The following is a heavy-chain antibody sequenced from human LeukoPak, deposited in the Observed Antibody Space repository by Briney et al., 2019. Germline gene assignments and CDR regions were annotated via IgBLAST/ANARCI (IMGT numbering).Heavy chain of an antibody. CDR2: IYPGDSDT. D-gene: IGHD6-13*01. Sequence: GESLKISCRVSGYRFTYDWIGWVRQMPGKGLEWMGIIYPGDSDTRYSPSFQGQVTISADKSISTAYLQWSSLKASDTAMYYCARGKLAAAADYWGQGTLVTVSS. CDR1: GYRFTYDW. V-gene: IGHV5-51*01. CDR3: ARGKLAAAADY. J-gene: IGHJ4*02.